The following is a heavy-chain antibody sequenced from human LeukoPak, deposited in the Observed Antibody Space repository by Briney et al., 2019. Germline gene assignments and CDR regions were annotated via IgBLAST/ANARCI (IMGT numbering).Heavy chain of an antibody. CDR3: ARVDMGFSAAHLDY. CDR2: MNPNSGNT. Sequence: GASVKVSCKASGYTFTSYDINWVRQATGQGLEWMGWMNPNSGNTGYAQKFQGRVTMTRNTSISTAYMELSSLRSEDTAVYYCARVDMGFSAAHLDYWGQGTLVTVYS. D-gene: IGHD6-13*01. CDR1: GYTFTSYD. V-gene: IGHV1-8*01. J-gene: IGHJ4*02.